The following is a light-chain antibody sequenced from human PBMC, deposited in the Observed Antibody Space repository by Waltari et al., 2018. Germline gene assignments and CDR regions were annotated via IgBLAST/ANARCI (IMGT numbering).Light chain of an antibody. V-gene: IGLV1-47*01. CDR1: SSNIGNNY. CDR3: AAWDDSLGVWT. CDR2: AND. Sequence: QSVLTQPPSPSGTPGQRVTTSCSGSSSNIGNNYVYGNQQLPGTAPNLPIPANDQRPSGVPDRFSGSKSGTSASLAISGLRSEDEADYYCAAWDDSLGVWTFGGGTKLTVL. J-gene: IGLJ2*01.